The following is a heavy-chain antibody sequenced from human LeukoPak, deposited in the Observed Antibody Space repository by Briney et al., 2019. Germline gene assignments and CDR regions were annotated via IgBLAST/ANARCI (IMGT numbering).Heavy chain of an antibody. CDR2: ISSSGGST. J-gene: IGHJ4*02. CDR1: EFTFSSYA. V-gene: IGHV3-23*01. D-gene: IGHD6-13*01. CDR3: AKDWVAAAGLEYGNSDRKGVDY. Sequence: GGSLRLSCAASEFTFSSYAMSWVRQAPGKGLEWVSAISSSGGSTYYAASVKGRFTISRNNSKNTLCLQMNSLRAEDTAVYYCAKDWVAAAGLEYGNSDRKGVDYWGQGTLVTVSS.